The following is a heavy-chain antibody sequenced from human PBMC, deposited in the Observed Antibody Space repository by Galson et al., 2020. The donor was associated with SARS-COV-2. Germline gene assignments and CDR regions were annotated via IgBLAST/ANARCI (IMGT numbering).Heavy chain of an antibody. D-gene: IGHD1-1*01. CDR3: ATLGTTGTTQEY. V-gene: IGHV3-33*01. Sequence: GESLKISCAASGFTFSDYGMNWVRQAPGKGLEWVAVIWHDGSEIYYGDSVKGRFTISRDNSKNTLYLQMNSLRAEDTAVYYCATLGTTGTTQEYWGQGNLVTVSS. J-gene: IGHJ4*02. CDR1: GFTFSDYG. CDR2: IWHDGSEI.